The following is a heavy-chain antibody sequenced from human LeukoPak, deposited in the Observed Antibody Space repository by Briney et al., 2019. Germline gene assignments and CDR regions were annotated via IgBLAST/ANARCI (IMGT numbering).Heavy chain of an antibody. CDR1: GYTFTGCY. V-gene: IGHV1-2*02. CDR3: ARELPSPNDHHYFAY. J-gene: IGHJ4*02. D-gene: IGHD1-1*01. Sequence: ASVKVSCKASGYTFTGCYMHWVRQAPGQGLEWMGWINPNSGGTNYAQKFQGRVTMTRDTSISTAYMELSRLRSDDTAVYYCARELPSPNDHHYFAYWGQGTLVTVSS. CDR2: INPNSGGT.